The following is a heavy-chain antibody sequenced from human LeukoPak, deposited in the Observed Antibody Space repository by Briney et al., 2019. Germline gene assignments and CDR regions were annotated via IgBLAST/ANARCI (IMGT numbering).Heavy chain of an antibody. Sequence: ESGPTLVKPTQTLTLTCIFSGFSLSTSGVGVGWIRQPPGKALELVALIYWDDDKRYSPSLEDRLTITKDTSKSQVVLTLTSMDSVDTATYYCAHRRGRVVGGVVVDAAFDIWGQGTMVTVSS. CDR2: IYWDDDK. CDR1: GFSLSTSGVG. CDR3: AHRRGRVVGGVVVDAAFDI. V-gene: IGHV2-5*02. J-gene: IGHJ3*02. D-gene: IGHD3-3*01.